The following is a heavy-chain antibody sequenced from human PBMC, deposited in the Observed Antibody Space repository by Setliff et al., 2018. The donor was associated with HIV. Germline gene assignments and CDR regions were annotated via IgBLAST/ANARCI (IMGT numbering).Heavy chain of an antibody. CDR2: IYTSGST. Sequence: SETLSLTCTVSGGSISSGSYYWSWIRQPAGKGLEWIGHIYTSGSTNYNPSLKSRVTISVDTSKNQFSLKLSSVTAADTAVYYCARDYAGYFDYWGQGTTVTVSS. J-gene: IGHJ4*02. V-gene: IGHV4-61*09. D-gene: IGHD4-17*01. CDR1: GGSISSGSYY. CDR3: ARDYAGYFDY.